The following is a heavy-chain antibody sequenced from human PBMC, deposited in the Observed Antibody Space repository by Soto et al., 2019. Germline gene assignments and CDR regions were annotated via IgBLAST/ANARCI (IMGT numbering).Heavy chain of an antibody. J-gene: IGHJ4*02. CDR2: ISGSGGST. Sequence: GGSLRLSCAASGFTFSSYAMSWVRQAPGKGLEWVSAISGSGGSTYYADSVKGRFTISSDNSKNTLYLQMNSLRAEDTAVYYCAKVDSSWYFDRAYFDYWGQGTLVTVSS. CDR1: GFTFSSYA. V-gene: IGHV3-23*01. D-gene: IGHD6-13*01. CDR3: AKVDSSWYFDRAYFDY.